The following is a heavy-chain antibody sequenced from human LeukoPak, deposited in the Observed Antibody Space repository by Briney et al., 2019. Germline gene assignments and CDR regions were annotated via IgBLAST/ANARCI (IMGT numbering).Heavy chain of an antibody. CDR2: ISGDGGST. Sequence: AGGSLGLSCAAPGFMFHDYAIHWVRHAPGKGLEWVSLISGDGGSTFYADSVKGRFTISRDNSKNSLYLQMNSLRSDDTALYYCARESESSGWYDYWGQGTLVTVSS. CDR1: GFMFHDYA. J-gene: IGHJ4*02. V-gene: IGHV3-43*02. D-gene: IGHD6-19*01. CDR3: ARESESSGWYDY.